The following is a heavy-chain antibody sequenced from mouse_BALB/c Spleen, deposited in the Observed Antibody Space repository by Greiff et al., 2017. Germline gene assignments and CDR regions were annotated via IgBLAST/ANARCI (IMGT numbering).Heavy chain of an antibody. Sequence: QVQLQQSGAELVRPGVSVKISCKGSGYTFTDYAMHWVKQSHAKSLEWIGVISTYYGDASYNQKFKGKATMTVDKSSSTAYMELARLTSEDSAIYYCAGEEDYGSSTSFAYWGQGTLVTVSA. CDR2: ISTYYGDA. CDR1: GYTFTDYA. D-gene: IGHD1-1*01. CDR3: AGEEDYGSSTSFAY. V-gene: IGHV1S137*01. J-gene: IGHJ3*01.